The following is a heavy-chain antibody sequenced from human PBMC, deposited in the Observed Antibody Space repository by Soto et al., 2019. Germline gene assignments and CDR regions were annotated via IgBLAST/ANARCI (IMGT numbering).Heavy chain of an antibody. Sequence: EVQLVESGGAVVQPGGSLRLACAASGFTFDDYSMHWVRHAPGKGLEWGSLISWDGRVTSYADSVRGRFAMSRDKKENYLYLQMSSLKTDNTAYYYGVKDIGGSPTTWSDGMDFWGRGALVTVSS. V-gene: IGHV3-43*01. CDR1: GFTFDDYS. D-gene: IGHD3-16*01. CDR3: VKDIGGSPTTWSDGMDF. J-gene: IGHJ4*02. CDR2: ISWDGRVT.